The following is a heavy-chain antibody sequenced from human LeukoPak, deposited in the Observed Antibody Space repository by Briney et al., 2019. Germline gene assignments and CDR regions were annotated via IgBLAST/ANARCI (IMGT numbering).Heavy chain of an antibody. D-gene: IGHD1-26*01. CDR1: GASVGSAGYC. CDR3: ARTQSQSGSYRYYFGY. V-gene: IGHV4-61*08. J-gene: IGHJ4*02. CDR2: IYYIRNT. Sequence: KTSETLSLTCTVSGASVGSAGYCWSWIRQPPGGGLEWIGYIYYIRNTNYNPSLKSRVTMSLDPSGNQFSLKLNSVTAADTAVYYCARTQSQSGSYRYYFGYWGQGTLVTVSS.